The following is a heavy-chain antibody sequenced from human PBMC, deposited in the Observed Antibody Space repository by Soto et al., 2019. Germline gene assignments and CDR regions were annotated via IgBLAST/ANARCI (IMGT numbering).Heavy chain of an antibody. CDR1: GFTFSSYG. J-gene: IGHJ4*02. D-gene: IGHD3-10*01. CDR2: ISYDGSNK. V-gene: IGHV3-30*18. Sequence: GGSLRLSCAASGFTFSSYGMHWVRQAPGKGLEWVAVISYDGSNKYYADSVKGRFTISRDNSKNTLYLQMNSLRAEDTAVYYCAKALRGVIIMRDLDYWGKGTLVTVSS. CDR3: AKALRGVIIMRDLDY.